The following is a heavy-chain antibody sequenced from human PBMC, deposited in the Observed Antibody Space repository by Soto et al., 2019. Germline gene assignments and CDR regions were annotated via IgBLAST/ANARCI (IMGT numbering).Heavy chain of an antibody. Sequence: PGGSLRLSCTVSGFAFNNYGINWVRQAPGKGLEWVSSISKSDYTYYSDSVKGRFTISRDNAKNSVSLQMNTLRVEDTAVYYCAREDSSIIPAVSDSWGQGTLVTVSS. CDR2: ISKSDYT. D-gene: IGHD2-2*01. CDR1: GFAFNNYG. CDR3: AREDSSIIPAVSDS. J-gene: IGHJ4*02. V-gene: IGHV3-21*01.